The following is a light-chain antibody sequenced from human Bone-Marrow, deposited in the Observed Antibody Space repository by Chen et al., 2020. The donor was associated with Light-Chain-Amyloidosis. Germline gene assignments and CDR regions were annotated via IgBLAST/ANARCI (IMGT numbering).Light chain of an antibody. Sequence: ELTQPPSVSVSPGQTARITCSGDDLPTKYAYWYQQKPGQAPVLVIHRDTERPSGISERFSGSSSGTTATLTISGVQAEDEADYHCQSADSSGTYEVICGGGTKLTVL. CDR1: DLPTKY. J-gene: IGLJ2*01. CDR2: RDT. V-gene: IGLV3-25*03. CDR3: QSADSSGTYEVI.